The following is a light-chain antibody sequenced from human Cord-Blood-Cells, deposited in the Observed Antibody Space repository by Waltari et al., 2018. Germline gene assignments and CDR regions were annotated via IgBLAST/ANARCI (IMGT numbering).Light chain of an antibody. CDR3: QVWDSSSDHWV. V-gene: IGLV3-21*04. Sequence: SYVLTQPPSVSVAPGKTARITCGGNNIGSKSVHWYPQKPGQAPVLVIYYDSDRASGIPERFSGSNSGNTATLTISRVEAGDEADYYCQVWDSSSDHWVFGGGTKLTVL. J-gene: IGLJ3*02. CDR2: YDS. CDR1: NIGSKS.